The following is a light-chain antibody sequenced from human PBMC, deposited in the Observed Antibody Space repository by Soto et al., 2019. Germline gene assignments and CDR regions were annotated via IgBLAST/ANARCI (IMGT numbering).Light chain of an antibody. Sequence: EVVLTQSPGTLSLSPGERATLSCRASQSVSSYLAWYQQKPGQAPRLLIYDASSRATGIPDRFSGSGYGTDFTLTISRLEAEDFAVYYCQQYGNSRGRTLGGGTKVDIK. V-gene: IGKV3-20*01. J-gene: IGKJ4*01. CDR1: QSVSSY. CDR3: QQYGNSRGRT. CDR2: DAS.